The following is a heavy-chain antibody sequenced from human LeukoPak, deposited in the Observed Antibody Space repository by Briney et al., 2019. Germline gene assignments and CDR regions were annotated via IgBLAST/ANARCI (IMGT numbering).Heavy chain of an antibody. V-gene: IGHV1-3*03. CDR1: GYTFTSYA. CDR2: INAGNGNT. CDR3: ARGDSSGWDAYYYMDV. J-gene: IGHJ6*03. Sequence: ASVKVSCKASGYTFTSYAMHWVRQAPGQRLEWMGWINAGNGNTKYSQEFQGRVTITRDTSASTAYMELSSLRSEDMAVYYCARGDSSGWDAYYYMDVWGKGTTVTVSS. D-gene: IGHD6-19*01.